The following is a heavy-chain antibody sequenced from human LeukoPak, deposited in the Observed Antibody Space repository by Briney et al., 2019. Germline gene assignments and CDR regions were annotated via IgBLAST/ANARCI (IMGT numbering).Heavy chain of an antibody. Sequence: SETLSLTCTVSGGSISSGSYYWSWIRQPAGKGLEWIGRIYTSGSTNYNPSLKSRVTISVDTSKNQFSLKLSSVTAADTAVYYCARGRYCSSTSCYDYWGQGTLVTVSS. D-gene: IGHD2-2*01. CDR1: GGSISSGSYY. V-gene: IGHV4-61*02. J-gene: IGHJ4*02. CDR3: ARGRYCSSTSCYDY. CDR2: IYTSGST.